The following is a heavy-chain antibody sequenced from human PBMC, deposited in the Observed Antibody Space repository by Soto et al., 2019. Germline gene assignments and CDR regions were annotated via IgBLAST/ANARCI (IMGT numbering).Heavy chain of an antibody. J-gene: IGHJ4*02. CDR1: GFFINAYA. CDR3: AKDLSSNGLGCGH. D-gene: IGHD2-21*01. Sequence: PVGSLRLSCEVSGFFINAYAMHWFRQAPGKGLQWVAVTRFDGSTEYSADSERGRFTVSRDISRNTFFLQLTNLRPDDTAMYYCAKDLSSNGLGCGHWGQGALVTVSS. CDR2: TRFDGSTE. V-gene: IGHV3-30*18.